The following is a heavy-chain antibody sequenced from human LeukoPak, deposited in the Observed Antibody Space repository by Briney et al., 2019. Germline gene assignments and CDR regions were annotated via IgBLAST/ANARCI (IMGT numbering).Heavy chain of an antibody. Sequence: GGSLRLSCAASGFTFSSYEMNWVRQAPGKGLEWVSYISSSGSTIYYADSVKGRFTISRDNSKNTLYLQMNSLRAEDTAVYYCATFPPVAGTNYWGQGTLVTVSS. CDR3: ATFPPVAGTNY. CDR1: GFTFSSYE. V-gene: IGHV3-48*03. D-gene: IGHD6-19*01. J-gene: IGHJ4*02. CDR2: ISSSGSTI.